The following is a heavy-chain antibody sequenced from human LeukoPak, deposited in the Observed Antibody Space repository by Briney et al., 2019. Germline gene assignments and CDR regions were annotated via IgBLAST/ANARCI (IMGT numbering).Heavy chain of an antibody. D-gene: IGHD6-19*01. CDR1: GGSFSGYY. J-gene: IGHJ5*02. Sequence: SETLSLTCAVYGGSFSGYYWSWIRQPPGEGLEWIGVINHSGSTNYNPSLKSRVTISVDTSKNQFSLKLSSVTAADTAVYYCARSHTIAVAGTGWFDPWGQGTLVTVSS. CDR2: INHSGST. V-gene: IGHV4-34*01. CDR3: ARSHTIAVAGTGWFDP.